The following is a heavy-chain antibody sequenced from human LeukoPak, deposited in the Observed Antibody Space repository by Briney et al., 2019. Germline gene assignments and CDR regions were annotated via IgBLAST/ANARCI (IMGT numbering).Heavy chain of an antibody. CDR3: ARYCSSTSCYLGAFDM. J-gene: IGHJ3*02. CDR2: IYSGGTT. Sequence: GRSLRLSCAASGFIVSSNYMSWVRQAPGKGLEWVSVIYSGGTTYYADSVRDRFTISRDNSKNTLYLQMNSLRAEDTAVYYCARYCSSTSCYLGAFDMWGQGTMVTVAS. CDR1: GFIVSSNY. D-gene: IGHD2-2*01. V-gene: IGHV3-66*01.